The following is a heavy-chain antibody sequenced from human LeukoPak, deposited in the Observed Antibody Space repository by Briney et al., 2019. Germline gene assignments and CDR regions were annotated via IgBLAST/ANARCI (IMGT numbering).Heavy chain of an antibody. V-gene: IGHV3-23*01. CDR1: GFNLSGYA. Sequence: GGSLRLSCAASGFNLSGYAMSWVRQAPGKGLEWVSSISGSGENAFYADSVKGRFTISRDNSKIYLQMNTLTADDTAVYYCAKVIWHFDLWGRGTLVIVSS. J-gene: IGHJ2*01. CDR3: AKVIWHFDL. CDR2: ISGSGENA.